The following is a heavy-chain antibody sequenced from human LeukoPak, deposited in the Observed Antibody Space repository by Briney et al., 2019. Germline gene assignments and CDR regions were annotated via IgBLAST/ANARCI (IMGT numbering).Heavy chain of an antibody. D-gene: IGHD3-10*01. CDR3: AHWGISGAFDY. Sequence: PGGSLRLSCAAAGFTFAGYATTWVRQAPGKRLEWVSLINGSSDRTYYVDVGKGRFTISRDNSRNALYLRMNSLRAADTAVYYCAHWGISGAFDYWGQGTLVTVSS. J-gene: IGHJ4*02. CDR1: GFTFAGYA. CDR2: INGSSDRT. V-gene: IGHV3-23*01.